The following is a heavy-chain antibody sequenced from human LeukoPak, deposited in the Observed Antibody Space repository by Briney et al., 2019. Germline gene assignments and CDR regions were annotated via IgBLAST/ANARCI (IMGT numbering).Heavy chain of an antibody. Sequence: GGSLRLSCAASGFTFSSYEMNWVRQAPGKGLEWVSYISSSGSTIYYADSVKGRFTIPRDNVKNLLYLQMNSLRAEDTAVYYCARVQRGIAVALDYWGQGTLATVSS. D-gene: IGHD6-19*01. CDR3: ARVQRGIAVALDY. V-gene: IGHV3-48*03. CDR1: GFTFSSYE. CDR2: ISSSGSTI. J-gene: IGHJ4*02.